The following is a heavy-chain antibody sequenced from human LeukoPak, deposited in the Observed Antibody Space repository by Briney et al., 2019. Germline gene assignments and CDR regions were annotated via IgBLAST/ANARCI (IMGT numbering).Heavy chain of an antibody. CDR1: GFTFSSYA. CDR2: ISGSGGST. CDR3: AKDPSSIVGATRFDY. J-gene: IGHJ4*02. V-gene: IGHV3-23*01. D-gene: IGHD1-26*01. Sequence: GGSLRLSCAASGFTFSSYAMSWVRQAPGKGLEWVSAISGSGGSTYYADSVKGRFTISRDNSKNTLYLQMNSLRAEDTAVYYCAKDPSSIVGATRFDYWGQGTLVTVSS.